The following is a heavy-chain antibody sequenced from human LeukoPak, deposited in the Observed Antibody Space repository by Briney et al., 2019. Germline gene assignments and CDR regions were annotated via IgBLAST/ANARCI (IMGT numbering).Heavy chain of an antibody. J-gene: IGHJ5*02. Sequence: GGSLRLSCAASGFTFSSYSMNWVRQAPGKGLEWVSSISSSSSYIYYADSVKGRFTISRDNAKNSLYLQMNSLRAEDTAVYYCASEYSSGSSVNWFDPWGQGTLVTVSS. CDR3: ASEYSSGSSVNWFDP. V-gene: IGHV3-21*01. CDR1: GFTFSSYS. CDR2: ISSSSSYI. D-gene: IGHD6-19*01.